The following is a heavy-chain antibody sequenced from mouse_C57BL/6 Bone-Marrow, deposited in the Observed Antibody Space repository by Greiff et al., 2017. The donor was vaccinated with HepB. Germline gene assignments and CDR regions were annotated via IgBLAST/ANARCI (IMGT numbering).Heavy chain of an antibody. CDR3: ARPSYYYGSSHWYFDV. D-gene: IGHD1-1*01. CDR1: GYTFTSYW. Sequence: VKLQQPGAELVKPGASVKMSCKASGYTFTSYWITWVKQRPGQGLEWIGDIYPGSGSTNYNEKFKSKATLTVDTSSSTAYMQLSSLTSEDSAVYYCARPSYYYGSSHWYFDVWGTGTTVTVSS. CDR2: IYPGSGST. J-gene: IGHJ1*03. V-gene: IGHV1-55*01.